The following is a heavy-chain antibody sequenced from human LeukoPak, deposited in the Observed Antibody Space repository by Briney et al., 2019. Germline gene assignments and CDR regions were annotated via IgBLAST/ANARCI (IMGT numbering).Heavy chain of an antibody. CDR3: ARADGGNFDY. CDR2: INHSGST. V-gene: IGHV4-34*01. Sequence: SETLSLTCAVYGGSFSGYYWSWIRQPPGKGLEWIGEINHSGSTNYNPSLKSRVTISVDTSKNQFSLKLSSVTAADTAVYYCARADGGNFDYWGQGTLVTVSS. J-gene: IGHJ4*02. CDR1: GGSFSGYY. D-gene: IGHD4-23*01.